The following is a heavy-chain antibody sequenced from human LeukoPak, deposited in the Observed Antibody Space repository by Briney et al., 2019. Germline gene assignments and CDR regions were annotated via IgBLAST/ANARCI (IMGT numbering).Heavy chain of an antibody. CDR1: GFTFSDYY. Sequence: PGGSLRLSCAASGFTFSDYYIFWIRQAPGKGLEWVAVISYDRSNKYYADSVKGRFTISRDNSKNTLYLQMNSLRAEDTAVYYCARDWRPSASSLDYWGQGTLVTVSS. CDR3: ARDWRPSASSLDY. CDR2: ISYDRSNK. V-gene: IGHV3-30*04. J-gene: IGHJ4*02.